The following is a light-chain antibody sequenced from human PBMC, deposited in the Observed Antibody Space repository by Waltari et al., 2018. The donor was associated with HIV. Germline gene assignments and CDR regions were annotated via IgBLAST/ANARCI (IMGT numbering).Light chain of an antibody. V-gene: IGLV2-23*02. CDR1: SSDVGRSYF. Sequence: SALTQPASVSGSPGQSITISCTGTSSDVGRSYFLSWYQQHPGKAPKLMIYEVSKRPSGVSNRFSGSKSGNTASLTISGLQAEDEADYYCCSYAGSSTFVVFGGGTKLTVL. CDR2: EVS. J-gene: IGLJ2*01. CDR3: CSYAGSSTFVV.